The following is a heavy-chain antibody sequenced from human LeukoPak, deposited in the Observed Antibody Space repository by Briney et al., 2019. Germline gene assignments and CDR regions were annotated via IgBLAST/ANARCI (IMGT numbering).Heavy chain of an antibody. CDR1: GFTFSNKA. Sequence: PGGSLRLSCAASGFTFSNKAMNWVRQAPGKGLEWVSGISGSGGSTYYADSVKGRFTISRDNSKNTLYLQMNSLRAEDTAVYYCAKGGYYDSSGTSGYWGQGTLVTVSS. CDR3: AKGGYYDSSGTSGY. D-gene: IGHD3-22*01. V-gene: IGHV3-23*01. J-gene: IGHJ4*02. CDR2: ISGSGGST.